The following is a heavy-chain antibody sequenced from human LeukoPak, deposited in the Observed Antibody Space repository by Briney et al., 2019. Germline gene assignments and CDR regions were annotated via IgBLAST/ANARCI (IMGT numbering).Heavy chain of an antibody. D-gene: IGHD6-19*01. CDR1: GFTFSSYV. CDR3: AEGSSNGRPYYFDY. V-gene: IGHV3-23*01. J-gene: IGHJ4*02. Sequence: GGSLRLSCAASGFTFSSYVMSWVRQAPGKGLEWVSASNGGGDSTYYVDSVKGRFTTSRDNSKNTLYLQMNSLRAEDTAVYYCAEGSSNGRPYYFDYWGQGALVTVSS. CDR2: SNGGGDST.